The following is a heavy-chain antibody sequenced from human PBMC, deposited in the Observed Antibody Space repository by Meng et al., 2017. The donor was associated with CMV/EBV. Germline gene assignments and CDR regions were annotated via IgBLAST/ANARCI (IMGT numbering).Heavy chain of an antibody. Sequence: GESLRLSCAASGFTFSSYAMSWVRQAPGKGLEWVSSISSSSSYIYYADSVKGRFTIPRDNAKNSLYLQMNSLRAEDKAVYYCASLLGIYYGMDVWGQGTTVTVSS. J-gene: IGHJ6*02. CDR1: GFTFSSYA. CDR2: ISSSSSYI. CDR3: ASLLGIYYGMDV. V-gene: IGHV3-21*01. D-gene: IGHD6-13*01.